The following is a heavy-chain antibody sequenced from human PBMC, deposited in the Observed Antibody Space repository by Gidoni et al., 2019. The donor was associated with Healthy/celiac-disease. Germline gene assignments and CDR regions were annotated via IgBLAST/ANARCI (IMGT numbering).Heavy chain of an antibody. V-gene: IGHV4-61*02. CDR3: AGIQLWRPVDGYYYYYGMDV. CDR1: GGSISSGSYY. CDR2: IYTSGGT. Sequence: QVQLQESGPGLVKPSQTLSLTCTVSGGSISSGSYYWSWIRQPAGKGLEWIGRIYTSGGTNYNPSLKSRVTISVDTSKNQFSLKLSSVTAADTAVYYCAGIQLWRPVDGYYYYYGMDVWGQGTTVTVSS. J-gene: IGHJ6*02. D-gene: IGHD5-18*01.